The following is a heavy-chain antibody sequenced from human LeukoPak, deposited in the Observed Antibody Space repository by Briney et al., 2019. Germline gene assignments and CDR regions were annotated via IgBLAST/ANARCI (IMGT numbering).Heavy chain of an antibody. CDR3: ARHVLRGYFYMDV. V-gene: IGHV4-39*01. CDR2: VFYSGST. Sequence: SETLSLTCTVSGASIITSDYFWGWIRQSPGKGLEWLGSVFYSGSTYDNPSLKSRVTISINTSKNQFSVKLSSVTAADTAVYYCARHVLRGYFYMDVWGKGTMVIVSS. CDR1: GASIITSDYF. D-gene: IGHD3-16*01. J-gene: IGHJ6*03.